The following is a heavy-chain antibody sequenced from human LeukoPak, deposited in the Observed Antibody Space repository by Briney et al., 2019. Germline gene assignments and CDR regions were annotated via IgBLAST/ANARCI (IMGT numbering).Heavy chain of an antibody. CDR2: IKQDGSEK. CDR1: GFTFSTYW. D-gene: IGHD3-16*01. Sequence: PGGSLRLSCAVSGFTFSTYWMSWVRQAPGKGLEWVAHIKQDGSEKYYVDSVKGRFTISRDSAKNSLYLQMNSLRAEDTAVYYCARDYGNDAFDIWGQGTMVTVSS. J-gene: IGHJ3*02. CDR3: ARDYGNDAFDI. V-gene: IGHV3-7*01.